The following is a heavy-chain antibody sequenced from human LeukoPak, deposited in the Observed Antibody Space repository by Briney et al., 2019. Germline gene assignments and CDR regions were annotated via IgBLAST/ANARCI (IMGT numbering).Heavy chain of an antibody. V-gene: IGHV3-7*04. CDR3: ARDLEGLDY. CDR2: IKQDGSQK. D-gene: IGHD1-1*01. J-gene: IGHJ4*02. Sequence: GGSLRLSCEPSGFTFSSNWMSWVRQAPGKGLEWVANIKQDGSQKYYVDSVKGRFTISRDNGKNSLYLQMNSLRADDTAVYYWARDLEGLDYCGEGTLVTVSS. CDR1: GFTFSSNW.